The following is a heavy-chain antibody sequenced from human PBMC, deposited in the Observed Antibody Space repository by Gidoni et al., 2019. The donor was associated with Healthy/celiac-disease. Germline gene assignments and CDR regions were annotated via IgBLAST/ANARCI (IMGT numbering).Heavy chain of an antibody. V-gene: IGHV3-30*03. CDR3: AREGGDYGDYLLDY. CDR1: GFTFSSYG. J-gene: IGHJ4*02. D-gene: IGHD4-17*01. Sequence: GRSLRLSCAASGFTFSSYGMHWVRQAPGKGLEWVAVISYDGSNKYYADSVKGRFTISRDNSKNTLYLQMNSLRAEDTAVYYCAREGGDYGDYLLDYWGQGTLVTVSS. CDR2: ISYDGSNK.